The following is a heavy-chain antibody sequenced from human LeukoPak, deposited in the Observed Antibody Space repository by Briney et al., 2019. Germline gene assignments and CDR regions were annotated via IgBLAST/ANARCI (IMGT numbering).Heavy chain of an antibody. J-gene: IGHJ4*02. D-gene: IGHD3-3*01. CDR2: INHSGST. V-gene: IGHV4-34*01. CDR3: ARYKLWSGYRNFDY. Sequence: SETRSLTCAVYGGSFSGYYWSWIRQPPGKGLEWIGEINHSGSTNYNPSLKSRVTISVDTSKNQFSLKLSSVTAADTAVYYCARYKLWSGYRNFDYWGQGTLVTVSS. CDR1: GGSFSGYY.